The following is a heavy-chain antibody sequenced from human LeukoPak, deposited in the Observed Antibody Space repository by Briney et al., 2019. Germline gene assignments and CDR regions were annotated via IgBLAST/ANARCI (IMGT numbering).Heavy chain of an antibody. CDR1: GGSIIDYY. D-gene: IGHD3-10*01. CDR2: ISGGGAT. Sequence: SETLSLTCTVSGGSIIDYYWNWVRQSAGKGLEYTGRISGGGATSYNPSLQSRITMSVDTSKNQFSLHLTSVTAADTAIYYCAREILVPGVNLVNWFDCWGQGFLVTVSS. J-gene: IGHJ5*01. CDR3: AREILVPGVNLVNWFDC. V-gene: IGHV4-4*07.